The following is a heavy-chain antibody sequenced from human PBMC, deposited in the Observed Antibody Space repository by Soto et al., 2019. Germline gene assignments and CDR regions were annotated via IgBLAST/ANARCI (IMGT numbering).Heavy chain of an antibody. Sequence: PWRSLRLSCASSGFTFSSYDMHWVRQATGKGLEWVSAIGTAGDPYYPGSVKGRFTISRENAKNSLYLQMNSLRAGDTAVYFCAKDRRIAVSHFDFWGQGTLVTVSS. D-gene: IGHD6-19*01. CDR1: GFTFSSYD. CDR3: AKDRRIAVSHFDF. J-gene: IGHJ4*02. V-gene: IGHV3-13*05. CDR2: IGTAGDP.